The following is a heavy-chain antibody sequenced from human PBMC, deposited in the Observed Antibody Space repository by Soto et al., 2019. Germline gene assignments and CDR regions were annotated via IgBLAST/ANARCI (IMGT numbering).Heavy chain of an antibody. CDR1: GFTFNIYG. CDR3: AKDQASGQGSFDS. Sequence: VKLVESGGGVVQPGGSLRLSCAASGFTFNIYGMHWVRQAPAKGLERVALISYDGSNQYYADSVKGLFTISRDNSKNTLFLQMNSLRADDTAVYYCAKDQASGQGSFDSWGQGTLVTVSS. CDR2: ISYDGSNQ. V-gene: IGHV3-30*18. J-gene: IGHJ4*02.